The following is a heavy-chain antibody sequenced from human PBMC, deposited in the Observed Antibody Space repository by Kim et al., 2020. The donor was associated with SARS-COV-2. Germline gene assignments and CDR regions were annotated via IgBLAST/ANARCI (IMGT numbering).Heavy chain of an antibody. J-gene: IGHJ4*03. CDR2: ISCDGSNT. V-gene: IGHV3-30*04. CDR1: GFTFTMYS. Sequence: GGSLRLSCAASGFTFTMYSMHWVRQSPGKCLEWVAFISCDGSNTDDADSVKVRCTFSRDSSKKTVFLEMGRLSLEDTALYFCSIDPIYASGRGYFDSWG. CDR3: SIDPIYASGRGYFDS. D-gene: IGHD3-3*01.